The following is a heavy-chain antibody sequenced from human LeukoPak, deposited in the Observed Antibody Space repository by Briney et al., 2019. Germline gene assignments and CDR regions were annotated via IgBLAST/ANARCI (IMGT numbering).Heavy chain of an antibody. J-gene: IGHJ1*01. CDR3: ATDPDYYDSSGYYSQH. CDR1: GYTLTELS. D-gene: IGHD3-22*01. V-gene: IGHV1-24*01. Sequence: ASVKVSCKVSGYTLTELSMLWVRQAPGKGLEWMGGFDPEDGETIYAQKFQGRVTVTEDTSTDTAYMELSSLRSEDTAVYYCATDPDYYDSSGYYSQHWGQGTLATVSS. CDR2: FDPEDGET.